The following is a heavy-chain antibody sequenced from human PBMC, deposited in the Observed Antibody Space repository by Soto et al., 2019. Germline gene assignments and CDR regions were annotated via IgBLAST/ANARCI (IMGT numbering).Heavy chain of an antibody. CDR1: GFTFDDYA. Sequence: PGGSLRLSCAASGFTFDDYAMHWVRQAPGKGLEWVSGISWNSGSIGYADSVKGRFTISRDNAKNSLYLQMNSLRAEDTALYYCAKDRLTTVVTPSYFDYWGQGTLVTVSS. V-gene: IGHV3-9*01. D-gene: IGHD4-17*01. CDR3: AKDRLTTVVTPSYFDY. J-gene: IGHJ4*02. CDR2: ISWNSGSI.